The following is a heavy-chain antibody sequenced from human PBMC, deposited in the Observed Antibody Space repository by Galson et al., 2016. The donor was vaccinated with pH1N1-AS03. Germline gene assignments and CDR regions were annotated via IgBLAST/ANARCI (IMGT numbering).Heavy chain of an antibody. CDR3: AREGAAADPDDS. CDR2: IYHSGST. D-gene: IGHD6-13*01. CDR1: GYSISSGYY. V-gene: IGHV4-38-2*02. Sequence: SETLSLTCAVSGYSISSGYYWGWIRQPPGKGLEWIGSIYHSGSTYYNPSLKSRITISVDTSKNQFSLNLYSVTAADTAVYYCAREGAAADPDDSWGQGTLVPGS. J-gene: IGHJ4*02.